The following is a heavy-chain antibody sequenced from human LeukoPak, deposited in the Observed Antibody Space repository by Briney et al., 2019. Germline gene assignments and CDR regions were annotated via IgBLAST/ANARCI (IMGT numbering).Heavy chain of an antibody. D-gene: IGHD5-12*01. CDR1: GFTFSSYA. V-gene: IGHV3-48*01. Sequence: PGGSLRLSCAASGFTFSSYAMGLVRQAPGKGLEWVSYISSSSSIIYYADSVKGRFTISRDNAKNSLYLQMNSLRAEDTAVYYCARDKATGEFDYWGQGTLVTVSS. J-gene: IGHJ4*02. CDR2: ISSSSSII. CDR3: ARDKATGEFDY.